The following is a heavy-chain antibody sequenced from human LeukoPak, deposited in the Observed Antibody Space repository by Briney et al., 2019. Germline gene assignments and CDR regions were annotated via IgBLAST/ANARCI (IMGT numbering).Heavy chain of an antibody. J-gene: IGHJ6*03. CDR2: INGDGRNI. CDR1: GFTFSSYW. V-gene: IGHV3-74*01. CDR3: ASSGYCSSTSCYPDYYYYYMDV. Sequence: GGSLRLSCVASGFTFSSYWMHWVRQDPRKGLVWVSRINGDGRNINYADSVRGRFTISRDNAKNTLYLQMNTLRVEDTAVYYCASSGYCSSTSCYPDYYYYYMDVWGKGTTVTVSS. D-gene: IGHD2-2*01.